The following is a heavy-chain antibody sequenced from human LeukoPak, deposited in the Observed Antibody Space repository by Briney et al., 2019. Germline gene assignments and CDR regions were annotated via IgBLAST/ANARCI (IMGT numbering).Heavy chain of an antibody. V-gene: IGHV4-59*08. CDR2: ISYSGGT. D-gene: IGHD2-8*01. CDR3: ARRVIMSAAGVPDTWLDP. CDR1: GGSISSYY. J-gene: IGHJ5*02. Sequence: PSETLSLTCTVSGGSISSYYWNWIRQPPGKGLEWVGHISYSGGTKYNPSLQSRVTISIDTSKNQFSLNLSSVTAADTAVYYCARRVIMSAAGVPDTWLDPWGQGLLVTVSS.